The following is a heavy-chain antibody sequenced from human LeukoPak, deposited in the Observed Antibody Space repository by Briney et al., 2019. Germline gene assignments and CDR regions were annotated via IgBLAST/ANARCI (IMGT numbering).Heavy chain of an antibody. Sequence: ASVKVSCKASGGTFSSYAISWVRQAPGQGLEWMGGIIPIFGTANYAQKFQGRVTITADESTSTAYMELSSLRPEDTAVYYCARVLGRGDILTGFFDYWGQGTLVTVSS. CDR1: GGTFSSYA. CDR2: IIPIFGTA. D-gene: IGHD3-9*01. CDR3: ARVLGRGDILTGFFDY. V-gene: IGHV1-69*13. J-gene: IGHJ4*02.